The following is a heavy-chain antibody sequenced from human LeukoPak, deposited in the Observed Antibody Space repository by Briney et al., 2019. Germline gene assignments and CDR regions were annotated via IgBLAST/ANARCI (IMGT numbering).Heavy chain of an antibody. V-gene: IGHV4-38-2*02. Sequence: SETLSLTCTVSGYSISSGYYWGWIRQPPGKGLEWIGSIYHSGSTYYNPSLKSRVTISVDTSKNQFSLKLSSVTAADTAVYYCARGSSSWEARWFDPWGQGTLVTVSS. D-gene: IGHD6-13*01. J-gene: IGHJ5*02. CDR3: ARGSSSWEARWFDP. CDR2: IYHSGST. CDR1: GYSISSGYY.